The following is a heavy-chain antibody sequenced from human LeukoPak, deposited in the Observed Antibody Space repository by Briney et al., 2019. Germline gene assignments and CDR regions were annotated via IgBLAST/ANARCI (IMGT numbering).Heavy chain of an antibody. CDR3: ARVFRSTDYYYYMDV. D-gene: IGHD3-10*02. CDR1: GGSISSYY. CDR2: IYTSGST. J-gene: IGHJ6*03. Sequence: SETLSLTCTASGGSISSYYWSWIRQPAGKGLEWIGRIYTSGSTNCNPSLKSRVTMSVDTSKNQFSLKLSSVTAADTAVYYCARVFRSTDYYYYMDVWGKGTTVTVSS. V-gene: IGHV4-4*07.